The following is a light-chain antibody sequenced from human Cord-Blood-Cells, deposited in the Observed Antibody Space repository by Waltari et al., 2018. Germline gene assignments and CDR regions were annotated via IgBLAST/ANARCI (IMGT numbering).Light chain of an antibody. CDR2: WAS. V-gene: IGKV4-1*01. Sequence: DIVMTQSPDSLAVSLGERDTINCKSSQSVLYSSNNKNYLAWYQQKPGQPPKLLIYWASTRESGVPDRFSGSGSGTDFTLTISSLHAEDVAVYYGQQDYSTPWTFGQGTKVEIK. CDR1: QSVLYSSNNKNY. CDR3: QQDYSTPWT. J-gene: IGKJ1*01.